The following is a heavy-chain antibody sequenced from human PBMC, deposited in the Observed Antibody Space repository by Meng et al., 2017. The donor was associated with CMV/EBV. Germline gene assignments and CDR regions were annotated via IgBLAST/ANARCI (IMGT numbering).Heavy chain of an antibody. J-gene: IGHJ4*02. CDR1: GFTFSSYA. D-gene: IGHD2-15*01. Sequence: GESLKISCAASGFTFSSYAMSWVRQAPGKGLEWVSVIYSGGSSTCYADSVKGRFTISRDNSKNTLYLQMNSLRLEDTAIYFCARGSDIIVLPSALDYWGQGTPVTVSS. V-gene: IGHV3-23*03. CDR2: IYSGGSST. CDR3: ARGSDIIVLPSALDY.